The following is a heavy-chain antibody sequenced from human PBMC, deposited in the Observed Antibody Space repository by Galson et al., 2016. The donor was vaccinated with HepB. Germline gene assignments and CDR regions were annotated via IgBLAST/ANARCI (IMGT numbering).Heavy chain of an antibody. D-gene: IGHD7-27*01. V-gene: IGHV4-39*01. CDR1: GGSISSSSSY. Sequence: SETLSLTCTVSGGSISSSSSYWGWIRQPPGKGLEWIGSIYYSRSTYYNPFLKSRVTVSVDTSKNQFSLKLSSVTAADTAVYYCARHPNWGVDYWGQGTLVTVSS. CDR3: ARHPNWGVDY. CDR2: IYYSRST. J-gene: IGHJ4*02.